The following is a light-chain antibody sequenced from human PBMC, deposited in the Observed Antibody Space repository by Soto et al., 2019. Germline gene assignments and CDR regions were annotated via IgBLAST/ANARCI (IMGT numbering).Light chain of an antibody. J-gene: IGKJ5*01. CDR1: QSVSSY. CDR3: QQRSNWPPIT. CDR2: DAS. V-gene: IGKV3-11*01. Sequence: EIVLTQSPATLSLSPGERATLSCRASQSVSSYLAWYQQKPGQAPRLLIYDASNRATGIPARLSGRGSGTHFPLTISSLEPEDFAVYYYQQRSNWPPITFGQGTRLEIK.